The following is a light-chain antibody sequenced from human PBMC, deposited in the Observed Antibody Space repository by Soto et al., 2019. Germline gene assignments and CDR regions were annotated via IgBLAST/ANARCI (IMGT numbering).Light chain of an antibody. CDR2: WAS. CDR3: QQYYSTPIT. V-gene: IGKV4-1*01. CDR1: QSILYSSNNKNY. J-gene: IGKJ5*01. Sequence: DIVMTQSPDSLAVSLGERATINCKSSQSILYSSNNKNYLTWYQHKPGQPPKLLIYWASTRESGVPDRFSGSGSGTAFTLTISSLQAEDVAVYYCQQYYSTPITFGQGTRLEIK.